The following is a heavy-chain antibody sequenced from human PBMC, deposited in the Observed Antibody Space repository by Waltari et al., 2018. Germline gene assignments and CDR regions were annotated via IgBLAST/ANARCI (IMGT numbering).Heavy chain of an antibody. CDR3: ARGRMVQGAHDY. CDR2: INHSGST. CDR1: GGSFRGYY. Sequence: QVQLQQWGAGLLKPSETLSLTCAVSGGSFRGYYWSWIRQPPGKGLEWIGEINHSGSTNYNPSLKSRVTISVDTSKNQFSLKLSSVTAADTAVYYCARGRMVQGAHDYWGQGTLVTVSS. J-gene: IGHJ4*02. D-gene: IGHD3-10*01. V-gene: IGHV4-34*01.